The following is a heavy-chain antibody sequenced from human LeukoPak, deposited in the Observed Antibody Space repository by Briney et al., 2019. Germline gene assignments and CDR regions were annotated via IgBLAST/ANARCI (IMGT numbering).Heavy chain of an antibody. CDR2: INHSGST. D-gene: IGHD3-3*01. CDR1: GGSFSGYY. J-gene: IGHJ4*02. V-gene: IGHV4-34*01. CDR3: ARHQFWSAYYGI. Sequence: SETLSLTCAVYGGSFSGYYWSWIRQPPGKGLEWIGEINHSGSTNYNPPLKSRVTISVDTSKNQFSLKLSSVTAADTAVYYCARHQFWSAYYGIWGQGTLVTVSS.